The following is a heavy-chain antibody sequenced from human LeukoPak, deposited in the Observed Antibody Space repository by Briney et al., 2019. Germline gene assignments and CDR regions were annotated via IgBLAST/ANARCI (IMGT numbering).Heavy chain of an antibody. D-gene: IGHD2-8*01. J-gene: IGHJ4*02. CDR2: FDPEDGET. V-gene: IGHV1-24*01. CDR1: GYTLTDLS. Sequence: ASVKVSCKVYGYTLTDLSMHWVRQAPGKGLKWMGGFDPEDGETIYAQKFQGRVTITADKSTSTAYMELSSLRSEDTAVYYCARAPCTNGVCYNWFDYWGQGTLVTVSS. CDR3: ARAPCTNGVCYNWFDY.